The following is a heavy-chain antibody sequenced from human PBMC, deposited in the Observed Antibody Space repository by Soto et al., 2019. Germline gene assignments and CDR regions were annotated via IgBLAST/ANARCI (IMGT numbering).Heavy chain of an antibody. CDR3: AKVNYDFWSGYYNTVGAFDI. J-gene: IGHJ3*02. CDR2: ISGSGGST. Sequence: GGSLRLSCAASGFTFSSYAMSWVRQAPGKGLEWVSAISGSGGSTYYADSVKGRFTISRDNSKNTLYLQMNSLRAEDTAVYYCAKVNYDFWSGYYNTVGAFDIWGQGTMVTVS. D-gene: IGHD3-3*01. CDR1: GFTFSSYA. V-gene: IGHV3-23*01.